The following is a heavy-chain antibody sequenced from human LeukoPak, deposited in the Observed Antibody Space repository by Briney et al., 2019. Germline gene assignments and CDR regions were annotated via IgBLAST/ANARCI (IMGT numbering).Heavy chain of an antibody. CDR3: AGIYGDYKPGGAFDI. CDR2: MNPNSGNT. Sequence: ASVKVSCKASGYTFTSYDINWVRQATGQGLEWMGWMNPNSGNTGYAQKLQGRVTMTTDTSTSTAYMELRSLRSDDTAVYYCAGIYGDYKPGGAFDIWGQGTMVTVSS. CDR1: GYTFTSYD. V-gene: IGHV1-8*02. D-gene: IGHD4-17*01. J-gene: IGHJ3*02.